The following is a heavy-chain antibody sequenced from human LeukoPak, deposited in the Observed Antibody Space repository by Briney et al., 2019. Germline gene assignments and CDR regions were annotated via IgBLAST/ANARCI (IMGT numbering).Heavy chain of an antibody. J-gene: IGHJ5*02. CDR1: GGSFSGYY. V-gene: IGHV4-34*01. Sequence: SETLSLTCAVYGGSFSGYYWSWIRQPPGKGLEWIGEINHSESTNYNPSLKSRVTISVDTSKNQFSLKLSSVTAADTAVYYCARGLGYSYGPGNWFDPWGQGTLVTVSS. CDR2: INHSEST. D-gene: IGHD5-18*01. CDR3: ARGLGYSYGPGNWFDP.